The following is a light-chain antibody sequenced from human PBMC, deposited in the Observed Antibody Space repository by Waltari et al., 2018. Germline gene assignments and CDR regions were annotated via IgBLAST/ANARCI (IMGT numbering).Light chain of an antibody. CDR2: KAS. V-gene: IGKV1-5*03. Sequence: DVQMTQSPSTLSASVGDRVTITCRASQTISNWLAWYQQKPGKAPTLLIYKASSLQGGVPSRFSGSGSWAEFTLPISSLQPDDFATYYCHQYNAYPWTFGQGTKVEIK. CDR1: QTISNW. CDR3: HQYNAYPWT. J-gene: IGKJ1*01.